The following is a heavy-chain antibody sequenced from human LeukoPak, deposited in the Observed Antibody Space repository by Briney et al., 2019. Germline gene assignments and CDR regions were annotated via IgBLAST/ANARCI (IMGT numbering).Heavy chain of an antibody. J-gene: IGHJ4*02. Sequence: SVKVSCMASGGTFSSYAISWVRQAPGQGLEWMGRIIPILGIANYAQKFQGRVTITADKSTSTAYMELSSLRSEDTAVYCCARYSDGGSSDYFDYWGQGTLVTVSS. V-gene: IGHV1-69*04. CDR2: IIPILGIA. CDR1: GGTFSSYA. D-gene: IGHD4-23*01. CDR3: ARYSDGGSSDYFDY.